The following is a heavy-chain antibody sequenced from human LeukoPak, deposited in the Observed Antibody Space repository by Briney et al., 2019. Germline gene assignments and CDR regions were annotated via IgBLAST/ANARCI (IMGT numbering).Heavy chain of an antibody. CDR1: GFTFRSYW. D-gene: IGHD3-22*01. J-gene: IGHJ4*02. Sequence: GGSLRLSCEASGFTFRSYWMTWVRQAPGNGLEWVANIQQDGSEKDYVDSVRGRFTISRDNAKNSLYLQMNSLRAEDTAVYYCAKAGTYYYDSSGYYYPGDYWGQGTLVTVSS. V-gene: IGHV3-7*03. CDR3: AKAGTYYYDSSGYYYPGDY. CDR2: IQQDGSEK.